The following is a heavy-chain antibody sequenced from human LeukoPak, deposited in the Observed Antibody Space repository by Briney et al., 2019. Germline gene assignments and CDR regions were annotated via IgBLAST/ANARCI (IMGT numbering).Heavy chain of an antibody. CDR1: GGFISSGGYY. V-gene: IGHV4-31*03. CDR3: ARVDGASVTSRGWFDP. J-gene: IGHJ5*02. CDR2: IYNSGHT. D-gene: IGHD4-11*01. Sequence: SETLSLTCTVSGGFISSGGYYWSWIRQHPGKGPEWIAYIYNSGHTNYNLSLKSRVSISVDTSKNQFSLEMRSVTAADTAVYYCARVDGASVTSRGWFDPWGRGTLVTVSS.